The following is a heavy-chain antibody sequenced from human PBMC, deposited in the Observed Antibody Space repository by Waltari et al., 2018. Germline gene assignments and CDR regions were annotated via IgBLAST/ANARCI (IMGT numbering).Heavy chain of an antibody. D-gene: IGHD3-3*01. V-gene: IGHV3-74*01. CDR2: INSDGSSR. J-gene: IGHJ4*02. Sequence: DVEVVQSGGGLVQPGGSLRLSCSASGFNLGITWMPWVRQVPGKGLVWVARINSDGSSRSYTDSVKGRFTISRDNSKNTVYLQMDALRVEDTAVYYCAKDVAMGKSGFALDYWGQGALVTVSS. CDR3: AKDVAMGKSGFALDY. CDR1: GFNLGITW.